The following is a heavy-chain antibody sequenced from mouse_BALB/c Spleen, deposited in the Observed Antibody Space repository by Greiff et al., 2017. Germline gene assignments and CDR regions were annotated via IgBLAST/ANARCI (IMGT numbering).Heavy chain of an antibody. CDR2: IWAGGST. CDR1: GFSLTSYG. CDR3: ARESYYCSSPWFAY. V-gene: IGHV2-9*02. J-gene: IGHJ3*01. Sequence: QVQLQQSGPGLVAPSQSLSITCTVSGFSLTSYGVHWVRQPPGKGLEWLGVIWAGGSTNYNSALMSRLSISKDNSKSQVFLKMNSLQTDDTAMYYCARESYYCSSPWFAYWGQGTLVTVSA. D-gene: IGHD1-1*01.